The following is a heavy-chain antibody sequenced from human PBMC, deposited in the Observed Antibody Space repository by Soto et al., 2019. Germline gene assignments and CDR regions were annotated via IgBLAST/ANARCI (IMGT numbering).Heavy chain of an antibody. CDR2: INSDGSST. CDR3: PSDRTGMQNCES. D-gene: IGHD1-1*01. V-gene: IGHV3-74*01. Sequence: GGSLRLSCAASGFTFSSYWMHWVRQAPGKGLVWVSRINSDGSSTSYADSVQGRFTISRDNAKNKLYLQMNSLRAEDTAVYYSPSDRTGMQNCESWGQGTLVTVSS. J-gene: IGHJ4*02. CDR1: GFTFSSYW.